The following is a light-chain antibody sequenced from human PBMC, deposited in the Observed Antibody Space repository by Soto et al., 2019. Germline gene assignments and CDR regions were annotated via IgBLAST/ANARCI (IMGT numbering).Light chain of an antibody. Sequence: QSALTQPASVSGSPGQSITISCTGTSSDVGGYNYVSWYQQHPGKAPKLMIYDVTNRPSGVSNRFSGSKSGNTASLTISGLQAVDEADYYCSSYRSSSTFVVFGGGTKVTVL. V-gene: IGLV2-14*01. CDR1: SSDVGGYNY. CDR2: DVT. CDR3: SSYRSSSTFVV. J-gene: IGLJ2*01.